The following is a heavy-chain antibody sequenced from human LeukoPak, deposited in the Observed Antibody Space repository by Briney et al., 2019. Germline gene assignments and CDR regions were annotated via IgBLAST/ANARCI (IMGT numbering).Heavy chain of an antibody. V-gene: IGHV4-59*01. D-gene: IGHD3-22*01. CDR3: ARDGTYYYDSSGYYFDY. J-gene: IGHJ4*02. CDR1: GGSISSYY. Sequence: SETLSLTCTVSGGSISSYYWSWIRQPPGKGLEWIGYIYYSGSTNYNPSLKSRVTISVDTSKNQFSLKLSSVTAADTAVYYCARDGTYYYDSSGYYFDYWGQGTLVTVSS. CDR2: IYYSGST.